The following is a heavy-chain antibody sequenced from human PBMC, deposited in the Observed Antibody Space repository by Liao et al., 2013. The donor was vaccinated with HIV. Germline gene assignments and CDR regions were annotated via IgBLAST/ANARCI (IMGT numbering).Heavy chain of an antibody. CDR3: ARALTGTTLSAYYYYMDV. D-gene: IGHD1-20*01. CDR1: GGSISSGSYY. Sequence: QVQLQESGPGLVKPSQTLSLTCTVSGGSISSGSYYWSWIRQPAGRGLEWIGRIYTSGSTNYNPSLKSRVSISVDSSKNQFSLNLSSVTAADTAVYYCARALTGTTLSAYYYYMDVWGIGTTVTVSS. J-gene: IGHJ6*03. CDR2: IYTSGST. V-gene: IGHV4-61*02.